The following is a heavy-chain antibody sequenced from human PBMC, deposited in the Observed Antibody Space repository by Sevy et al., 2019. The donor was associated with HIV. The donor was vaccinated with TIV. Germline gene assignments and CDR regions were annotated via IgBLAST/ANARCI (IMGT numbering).Heavy chain of an antibody. Sequence: GGSLRLSCAASGFTFSSYAMSWVRQAPGKGLEWVSAISGSGGSTYYADSVKGRFTISRDNSKNTLYLQMNSLRAEDTAVYYCAKNFITFGGVIVSPLDYWGQGTLVTVSS. D-gene: IGHD3-16*02. CDR1: GFTFSSYA. CDR2: ISGSGGST. CDR3: AKNFITFGGVIVSPLDY. J-gene: IGHJ4*02. V-gene: IGHV3-23*01.